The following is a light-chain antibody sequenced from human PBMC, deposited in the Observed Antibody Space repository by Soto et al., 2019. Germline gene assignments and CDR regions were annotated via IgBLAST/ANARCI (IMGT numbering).Light chain of an antibody. CDR1: QSVSTY. V-gene: IGKV3-11*01. Sequence: EIVLTQSPATLSLSPGERATLSCRASQSVSTYLAWYQQKPGQAPRLLIYDASKRATGIPARFSGSGSGTYFTPTIPRLEPEDFGVYYCQQRSNWPPTWTFGQGTKVAIK. CDR3: QQRSNWPPTWT. J-gene: IGKJ1*01. CDR2: DAS.